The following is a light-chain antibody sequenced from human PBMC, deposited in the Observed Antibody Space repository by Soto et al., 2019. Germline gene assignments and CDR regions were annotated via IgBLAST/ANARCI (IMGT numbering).Light chain of an antibody. CDR2: EVS. V-gene: IGLV2-8*01. CDR1: SSDVGGYNY. Sequence: QSALTQPPSASVSPGQSVTISCTGTSSDVGGYNYFSRYQQHPGKAPKLMIYEVSKRTSGVPDRFSGTKSGNTASLTVSGLQAEDEAEYYCSSYASSNNVVFGGGTKLTVL. CDR3: SSYASSNNVV. J-gene: IGLJ2*01.